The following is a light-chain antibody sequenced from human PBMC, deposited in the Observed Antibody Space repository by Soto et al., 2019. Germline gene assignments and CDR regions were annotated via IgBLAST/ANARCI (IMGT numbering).Light chain of an antibody. CDR3: QQYGSAIT. J-gene: IGKJ5*01. CDR2: GTS. CDR1: QSVSSSY. V-gene: IGKV3-20*01. Sequence: EIVLTQSPGTLSLSPGERATLSCRASQSVSSSYSAWYQQKPGQAPRLLIYGTSSRATGIPDRFSGSGSGTDFTLTISSLEPEDFAVYYCQQYGSAITFGQGTRLEIK.